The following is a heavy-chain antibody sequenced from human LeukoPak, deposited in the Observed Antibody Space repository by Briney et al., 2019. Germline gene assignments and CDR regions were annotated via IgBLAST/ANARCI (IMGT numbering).Heavy chain of an antibody. CDR3: ARSGLRDSSGYPNWFDP. Sequence: SETLSLTCTVSGGSISSYYWSWIRQPPGKTLEWIGFIYYDGTTGYNPSLKSRVTISVDTSKNQFSLRLSSMTAADTAVYYCARSGLRDSSGYPNWFDPWGQGTLVTVSS. D-gene: IGHD3-22*01. CDR2: IYYDGTT. CDR1: GGSISSYY. J-gene: IGHJ5*02. V-gene: IGHV4-59*01.